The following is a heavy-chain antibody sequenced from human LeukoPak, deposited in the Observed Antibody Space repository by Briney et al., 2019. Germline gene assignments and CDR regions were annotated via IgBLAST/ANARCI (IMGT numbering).Heavy chain of an antibody. Sequence: PSETLSLTCTVSGGSISSYYWSWIRQPPGKGLEWIGYIYYSGSTNYNPSLKSRVTISVDTSKNQFSLKLSSVTAADTAVYYCARDQGVYSSSSHHDYWGQGTLVTVSS. J-gene: IGHJ4*02. CDR3: ARDQGVYSSSSHHDY. V-gene: IGHV4-59*01. CDR1: GGSISSYY. D-gene: IGHD6-6*01. CDR2: IYYSGST.